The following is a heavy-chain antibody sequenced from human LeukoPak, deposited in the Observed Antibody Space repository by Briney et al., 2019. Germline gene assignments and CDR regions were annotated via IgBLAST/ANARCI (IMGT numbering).Heavy chain of an antibody. CDR2: INTDGSST. CDR3: TRAYDSSGYYDYYYGMDV. CDR1: GFTFSSYW. V-gene: IGHV3-74*01. D-gene: IGHD3-22*01. Sequence: GGSLRLSCAASGFTFSSYWMHWVRQAPGKGLVWVSRINTDGSSTSYADSVKGRFTISRDNAKNTLYLQMNSLRAEDTAVYHCTRAYDSSGYYDYYYGMDVWGQGTTVTVSS. J-gene: IGHJ6*02.